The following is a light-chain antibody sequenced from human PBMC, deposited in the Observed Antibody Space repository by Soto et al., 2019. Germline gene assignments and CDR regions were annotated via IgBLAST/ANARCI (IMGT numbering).Light chain of an antibody. CDR2: KAS. J-gene: IGKJ3*01. V-gene: IGKV1-5*03. CDR3: HQYNSYSIFT. CDR1: QSVSSW. Sequence: DIQMTQSPSTLSASVGDRVIITCRTSQSVSSWLAWYQQKPGKAPKLLIYKASSLQSGVPSRFSGSGSGTEFTLTNSSLQPDDFATYYCHQYNSYSIFTFGPGTKVDIK.